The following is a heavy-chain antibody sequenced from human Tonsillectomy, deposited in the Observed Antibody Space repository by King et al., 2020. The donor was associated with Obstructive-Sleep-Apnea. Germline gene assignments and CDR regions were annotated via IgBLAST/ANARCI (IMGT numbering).Heavy chain of an antibody. CDR2: TDQDGSEK. V-gene: IGHV3-7*03. CDR1: GFTFSSYW. D-gene: IGHD3-22*01. CDR3: GGFRWYYDGDGHFDY. J-gene: IGHJ4*02. Sequence: VQLVESGGGLVQPGGSLRLSCVGSGFTFSSYWMSWVRQAPGKGLEWVAKTDQDGSEKNYVDSVKGRFSISRDNAKNSVSLQMNSLRAEDTAVYYCGGFRWYYDGDGHFDYWGQGSLVTVSS.